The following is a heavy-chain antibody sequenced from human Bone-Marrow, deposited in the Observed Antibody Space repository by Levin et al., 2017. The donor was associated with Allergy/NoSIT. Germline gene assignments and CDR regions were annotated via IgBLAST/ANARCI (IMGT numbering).Heavy chain of an antibody. CDR3: ARTVGGSSRRLFDA. CDR2: INQSGST. CDR1: GGSFSGFY. J-gene: IGHJ4*02. D-gene: IGHD3-16*02. Sequence: SSETLSLTCAVNGGSFSGFYWTWLRQTPGKGLEWIGEINQSGSTKYNPSLKSRGTISIDTSKNHFSLKLTSATAADTAVYYCARTVGGSSRRLFDAWGQGTLVTVSS. V-gene: IGHV4-34*01.